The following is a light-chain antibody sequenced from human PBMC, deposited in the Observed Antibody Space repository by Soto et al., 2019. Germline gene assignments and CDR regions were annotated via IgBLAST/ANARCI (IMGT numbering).Light chain of an antibody. CDR1: QSVSTN. Sequence: EIVMTQSPVTLSVSPGDRATLSCRASQSVSTNLAWYQQKPGQAPRLLIYGASTRATGIPARFSGSGSGTEFTLTISSLQSEDFAVYYCQQFNNWPLSFGGGTKVDIK. V-gene: IGKV3-15*01. J-gene: IGKJ4*01. CDR2: GAS. CDR3: QQFNNWPLS.